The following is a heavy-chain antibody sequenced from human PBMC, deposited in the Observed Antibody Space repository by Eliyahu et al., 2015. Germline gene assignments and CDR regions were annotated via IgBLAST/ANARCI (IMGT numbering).Heavy chain of an antibody. Sequence: EVQLVESGGGLVQPGGSLRLSCAASGFTFSSYWMHWVRQAPGKGLVWVSRINSDGSSTSYADAVKGRFTISRDNAKNTLYLQMNSLRAEDTAVYYCARGKAAVITVAGRDNSPDYWGQGTLVTVSS. CDR1: GFTFSSYW. CDR2: INSDGSST. D-gene: IGHD6-19*01. V-gene: IGHV3-74*01. CDR3: ARGKAAVITVAGRDNSPDY. J-gene: IGHJ4*02.